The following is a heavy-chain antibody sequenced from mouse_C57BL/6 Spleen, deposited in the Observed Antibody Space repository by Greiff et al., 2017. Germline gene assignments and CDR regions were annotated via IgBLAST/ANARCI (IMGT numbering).Heavy chain of an antibody. V-gene: IGHV1-55*01. Sequence: QVQLQQPGAELVKPGASVKMSCKASGYTFTSYWITWVKQRPGQGLEWIGDIYPGSGSTNYNEKFKSKATLTVDTSSSAAYMQLSSLTSENSAVYYCARDSSGPLAYWGQGTLVTVSA. J-gene: IGHJ3*01. D-gene: IGHD3-2*02. CDR3: ARDSSGPLAY. CDR2: IYPGSGST. CDR1: GYTFTSYW.